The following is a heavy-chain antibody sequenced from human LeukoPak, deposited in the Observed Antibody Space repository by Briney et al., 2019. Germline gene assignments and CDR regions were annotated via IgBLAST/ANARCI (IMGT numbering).Heavy chain of an antibody. CDR2: ISGSGGST. Sequence: GGSLRLSCAASGSTFSNYGMSWVRQAPGKGLEWVSGISGSGGSTYYADSVKGRFTISRDNSKNTLYLQMNSLRAEDTAVYYCAKDFALSGSDFIGFNYWGQGTLVTVSS. D-gene: IGHD3-10*01. V-gene: IGHV3-23*01. J-gene: IGHJ4*02. CDR1: GSTFSNYG. CDR3: AKDFALSGSDFIGFNY.